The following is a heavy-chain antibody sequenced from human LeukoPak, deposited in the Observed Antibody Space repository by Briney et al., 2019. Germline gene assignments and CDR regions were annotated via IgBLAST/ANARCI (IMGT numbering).Heavy chain of an antibody. CDR3: ARSWDYYDSSGHMDV. V-gene: IGHV5-51*01. D-gene: IGHD3-22*01. J-gene: IGHJ6*03. Sequence: GESLKISCKGSGYGFTSYWIGWVRQMPGKGLEWMGIIYPGDSDTRYSPSFQGQVTISADKSISTAYLQWSSLKASDTAMYYCARSWDYYDSSGHMDVWGKGTTVTVSS. CDR2: IYPGDSDT. CDR1: GYGFTSYW.